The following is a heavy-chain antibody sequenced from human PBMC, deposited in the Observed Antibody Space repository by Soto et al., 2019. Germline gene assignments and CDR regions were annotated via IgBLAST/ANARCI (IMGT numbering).Heavy chain of an antibody. CDR2: IPNDGRNE. CDR1: GFTFSNYA. V-gene: IGHV3-30*04. Sequence: QVQLMESGGGVIQPGRSLRLSCAASGFTFSNYAMQWVRQAPGKGLEWVAVIPNDGRNENYADSVKGRFTISRDNSKNTLYLQMDRLRAEDTAVYYCVRDGEPAYSYGGYYFDFWGQGTLVTVSS. D-gene: IGHD5-18*01. CDR3: VRDGEPAYSYGGYYFDF. J-gene: IGHJ4*02.